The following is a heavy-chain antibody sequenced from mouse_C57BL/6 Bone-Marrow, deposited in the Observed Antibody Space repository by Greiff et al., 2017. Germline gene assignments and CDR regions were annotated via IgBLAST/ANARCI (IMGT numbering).Heavy chain of an antibody. Sequence: EVQRVESGGGLVKPGGSLKLSCAASGFTFSDYGMHWVRQAPEKGLEWVAYISSGSSTINYADTVKGRFTISRDNAKNTLFLQMTSLRSEDTAMYYCARKEEAKDWDRRGFDYWGQGTTLTVSS. V-gene: IGHV5-17*01. CDR2: ISSGSSTI. J-gene: IGHJ2*01. CDR3: ARKEEAKDWDRRGFDY. CDR1: GFTFSDYG. D-gene: IGHD4-1*01.